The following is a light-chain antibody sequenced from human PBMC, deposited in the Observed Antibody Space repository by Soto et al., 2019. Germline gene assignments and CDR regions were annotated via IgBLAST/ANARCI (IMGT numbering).Light chain of an antibody. CDR3: QSYDNSLNTIL. CDR1: SSDVGGYNY. V-gene: IGLV2-14*01. J-gene: IGLJ2*01. CDR2: EVS. Sequence: QSALTQPASVSGSPGQSITISCTGTSSDVGGYNYVSWYQQHPGKAPKLMIYEVSNRPSGVSNRFSGSKSGNTASLTISGLQAEDEADYYCQSYDNSLNTILFGGGTKLTVL.